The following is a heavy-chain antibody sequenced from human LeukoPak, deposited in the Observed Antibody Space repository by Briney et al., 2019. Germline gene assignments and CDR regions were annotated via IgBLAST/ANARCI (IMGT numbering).Heavy chain of an antibody. V-gene: IGHV3-30*18. CDR3: AKDPSSGWYEGYFDY. D-gene: IGHD6-19*01. J-gene: IGHJ4*02. CDR2: ISYDGSNK. Sequence: PGRSLRLSCAASGFTFSSYGMHWVRQAPGKGLEWVAVISYDGSNKYYADSVKGRFTISRDNSKNTLYLQMNSLRAEDTAVYYCAKDPSSGWYEGYFDYWGQGTLVTVSS. CDR1: GFTFSSYG.